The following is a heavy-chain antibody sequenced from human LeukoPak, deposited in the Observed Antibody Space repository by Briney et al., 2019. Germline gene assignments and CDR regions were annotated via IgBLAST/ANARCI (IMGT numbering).Heavy chain of an antibody. J-gene: IGHJ4*02. CDR3: ARDLGGVDY. CDR2: INPNSGGT. Sequence: ASVKVSCKASGYTFTGYYIHWVRQAPGQGVEWMGWINPNSGGTNYAQKFQGRVTMTRDTSINTAYMELSRLRSDDTAVYYCARDLGGVDYWGQGTLVTVSS. CDR1: GYTFTGYY. V-gene: IGHV1-2*02.